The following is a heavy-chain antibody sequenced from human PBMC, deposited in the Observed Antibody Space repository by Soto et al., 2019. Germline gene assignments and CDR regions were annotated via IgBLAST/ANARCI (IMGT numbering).Heavy chain of an antibody. CDR1: GFSLSTTRVG. V-gene: IGHV2-5*02. CDR3: AHSKTSGMRYYFDY. Sequence: QITLKESGPTLVKPTQTLTLTCTFSGFSLSTTRVGVGWIRQPPGEALERLAFLYWDDDKLYSPSLKRRLTITKDTSENQVVLTLTNMDPVDTSTYYCAHSKTSGMRYYFDYWGQGTLVTVSS. J-gene: IGHJ4*02. CDR2: LYWDDDK.